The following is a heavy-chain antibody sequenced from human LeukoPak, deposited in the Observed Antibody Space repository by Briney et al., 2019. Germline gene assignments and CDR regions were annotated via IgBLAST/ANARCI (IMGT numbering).Heavy chain of an antibody. D-gene: IGHD3-3*01. V-gene: IGHV4-61*08. J-gene: IGHJ5*02. Sequence: PSETLXLTCTVSGGSISSGGYYWSWIRQPPGKGLEWLGYIYYSGSTKYNPSLKSRVTISVDTSKNQFSLRLNSVTTADTAVYYCARAPYYDIWSGYSDNYFDPWGQGTLVTVSS. CDR1: GGSISSGGYY. CDR3: ARAPYYDIWSGYSDNYFDP. CDR2: IYYSGST.